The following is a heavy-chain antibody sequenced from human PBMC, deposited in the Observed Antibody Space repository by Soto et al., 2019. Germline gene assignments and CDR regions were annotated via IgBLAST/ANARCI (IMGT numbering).Heavy chain of an antibody. D-gene: IGHD2-2*02. Sequence: GGSLRLSCAASGFTFSNAWMSWVRQAPGKGLEWVGRIKSKTDGGTTDYAAPVKGRFTISRDDSKNTLYLQMNSLKTEDTAVYYCNVVPAAIDYYYGMDVWGQGTTVTVSS. CDR2: IKSKTDGGTT. CDR3: NVVPAAIDYYYGMDV. J-gene: IGHJ6*02. CDR1: GFTFSNAW. V-gene: IGHV3-15*01.